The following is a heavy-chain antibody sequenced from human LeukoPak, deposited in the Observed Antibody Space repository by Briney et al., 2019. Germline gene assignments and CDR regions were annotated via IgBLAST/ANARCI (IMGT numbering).Heavy chain of an antibody. V-gene: IGHV3-66*01. J-gene: IGHJ4*02. CDR3: ARDKEATFFDY. Sequence: PGGSLRLSCAASGFTVSSNYMSWVRQAPGKGLEWVSVIYSGGSTYYADSVKGRFTISRDNSKNTLYLQMNSLRAEDTAVYYCARDKEATFFDYWGQGTLVTVSS. CDR2: IYSGGST. CDR1: GFTVSSNY.